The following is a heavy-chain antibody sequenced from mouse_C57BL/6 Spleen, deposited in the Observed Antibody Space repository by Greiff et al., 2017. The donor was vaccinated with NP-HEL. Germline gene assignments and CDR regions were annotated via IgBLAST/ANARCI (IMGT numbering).Heavy chain of an antibody. J-gene: IGHJ2*01. CDR3: TRPTGTFDY. CDR1: GYTFTDYE. Sequence: VQLQQSGAELVRPGASVTLSCKASGYTFTDYEMHWVKQTPVHGLEWIGAIDPETGGTAYNQKFKGKAILTADKSSSTAYMELRSLTSEDSGVYYCTRPTGTFDYWGQGTTLTVSS. D-gene: IGHD4-1*02. CDR2: IDPETGGT. V-gene: IGHV1-15*01.